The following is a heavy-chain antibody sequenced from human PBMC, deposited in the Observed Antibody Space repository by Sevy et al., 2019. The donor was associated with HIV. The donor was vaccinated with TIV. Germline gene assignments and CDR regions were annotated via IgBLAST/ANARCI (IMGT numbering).Heavy chain of an antibody. CDR3: ALISDIVVVPAAGNMDV. Sequence: SETLSLTCTVSGGSISSSSYYWGWIRQPPGKGLEWIGSIYYSGSTYYYPSLKSRVTISVDTSKNQFSLKLSSVTAADTAVYYCALISDIVVVPAAGNMDVWGQGTTVTVSS. CDR2: IYYSGST. V-gene: IGHV4-39*01. J-gene: IGHJ6*02. D-gene: IGHD2-2*01. CDR1: GGSISSSSYY.